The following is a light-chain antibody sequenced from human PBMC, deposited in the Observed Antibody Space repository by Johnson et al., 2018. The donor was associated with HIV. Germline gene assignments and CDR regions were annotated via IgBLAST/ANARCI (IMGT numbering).Light chain of an antibody. CDR1: SSNVGNNY. Sequence: QSVLTQPPSVSAAPGQKVTISCSGSSSNVGNNYVSWYQCLPGTAPKLLIFENNKRPSGIPDRFSGSKSGTSATLGITGLQTGDEADYYCGTWDSSLGAHYVFGSGTEVTVL. CDR2: ENN. CDR3: GTWDSSLGAHYV. J-gene: IGLJ1*01. V-gene: IGLV1-51*02.